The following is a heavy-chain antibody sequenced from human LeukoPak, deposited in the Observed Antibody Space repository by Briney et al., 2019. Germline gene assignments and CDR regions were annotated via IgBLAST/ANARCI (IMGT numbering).Heavy chain of an antibody. Sequence: PSETLSLTCTASSGSISTSGYYWSCITQPAGKGLEWIGRTYISRTTESNPSRKSRVTISKDTSTWQFSLKMRSVNAADTAVYYCGGDLDLYYFDLWGRGTLVTVSS. J-gene: IGHJ2*01. CDR3: GGDLDLYYFDL. V-gene: IGHV4-61*02. CDR1: SGSISTSGYY. D-gene: IGHD3-3*01. CDR2: TYISRTT.